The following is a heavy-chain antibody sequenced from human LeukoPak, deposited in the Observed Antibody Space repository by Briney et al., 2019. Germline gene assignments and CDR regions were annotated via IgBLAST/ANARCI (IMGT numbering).Heavy chain of an antibody. D-gene: IGHD2-15*01. CDR1: RFTFSSNG. CDR3: SKGVGQD. CDR2: ISGNGDST. V-gene: IGHV3-23*01. Sequence: PGGTLRLSCAASRFTFSSNGMSWVRQAPGKGLEWVSSISGNGDSTYYADSVKGRFTISRDNSKNTLFLQMNSLRAEDTALYYCSKGVGQDWGQGTLVTVSS. J-gene: IGHJ4*02.